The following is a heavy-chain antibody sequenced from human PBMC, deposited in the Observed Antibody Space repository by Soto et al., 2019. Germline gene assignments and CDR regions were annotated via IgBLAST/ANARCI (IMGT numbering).Heavy chain of an antibody. J-gene: IGHJ4*02. Sequence: ASVKVSCKASGYTFTSYDINWVRQATGQGLEWMGWMNPNSGNTGYAQKFQGRVTMTRNTSISTAYMELSSLRSEDTAVYYCARGRNILTGYYPIAPIVWGQGTLVTVSS. CDR1: GYTFTSYD. V-gene: IGHV1-8*01. D-gene: IGHD3-9*01. CDR2: MNPNSGNT. CDR3: ARGRNILTGYYPIAPIV.